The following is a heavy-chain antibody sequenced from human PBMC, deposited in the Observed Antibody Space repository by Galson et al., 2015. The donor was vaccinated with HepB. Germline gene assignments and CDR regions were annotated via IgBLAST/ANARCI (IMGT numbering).Heavy chain of an antibody. J-gene: IGHJ4*02. D-gene: IGHD3-3*01. Sequence: SLRLSCAASGFTFSSYSMNWVRQAPGKGLEWVSSISSSSSYIYYADSVKGRFTISRDNAKNSLYLQMNSLRAEDTAVYYCATATIFGVVTWEAADYWGQGTLVTVSS. CDR1: GFTFSSYS. V-gene: IGHV3-21*01. CDR2: ISSSSSYI. CDR3: ATATIFGVVTWEAADY.